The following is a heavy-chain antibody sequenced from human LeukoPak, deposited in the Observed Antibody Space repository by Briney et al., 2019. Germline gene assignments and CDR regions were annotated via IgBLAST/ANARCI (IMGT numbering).Heavy chain of an antibody. V-gene: IGHV4-34*01. CDR1: GGSFSGYY. D-gene: IGHD2-2*01. Sequence: SETLSLTCAVYGGSFSGYYWSWIRQPPGKGLEWIGEINHSGSTNYNPSLKSRVTISVDTSKNQFSLKLSSVTAADTAVYYCARGPLRYCSSTSCYSPRFDPWGQGTLVTVSS. J-gene: IGHJ5*02. CDR3: ARGPLRYCSSTSCYSPRFDP. CDR2: INHSGST.